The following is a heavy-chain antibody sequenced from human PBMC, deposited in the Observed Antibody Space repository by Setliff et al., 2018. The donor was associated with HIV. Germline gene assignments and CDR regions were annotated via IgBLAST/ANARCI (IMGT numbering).Heavy chain of an antibody. Sequence: ASVKVSCKASGYNFTSNGISWVRQAPGQGLEWMGRISASKGNTKYTQDFQGRVTMNTDTSTSTVYMELRSLRSDDTAVYYCARDQGFWSGFTYNYYMDVWGKGTTVTVSS. J-gene: IGHJ6*03. CDR3: ARDQGFWSGFTYNYYMDV. CDR2: ISASKGNT. CDR1: GYNFTSNG. V-gene: IGHV1-18*01. D-gene: IGHD3-3*01.